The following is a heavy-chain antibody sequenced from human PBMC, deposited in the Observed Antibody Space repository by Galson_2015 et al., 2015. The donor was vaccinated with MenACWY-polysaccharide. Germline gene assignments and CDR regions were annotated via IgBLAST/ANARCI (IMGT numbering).Heavy chain of an antibody. J-gene: IGHJ3*01. V-gene: IGHV5-51*01. Sequence: QSGAEVKKPGESLKISCKGSGYRFSSYWIAWVRQMPGKGLEWMGIIYPGDSDTRYSESFQGQVTISADTSIGSAYMQWSSLKASNTAIYFCARRHARDGFKLRDGGVRDCWGQGTTVTVS. D-gene: IGHD5-24*01. CDR1: GYRFSSYW. CDR3: ARRHARDGFKLRDGGVRDC. CDR2: IYPGDSDT.